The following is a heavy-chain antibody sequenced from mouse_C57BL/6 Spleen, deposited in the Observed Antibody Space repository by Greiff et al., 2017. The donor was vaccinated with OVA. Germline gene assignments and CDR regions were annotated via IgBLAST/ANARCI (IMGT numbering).Heavy chain of an antibody. CDR2: IYPGDGDA. J-gene: IGHJ4*01. CDR1: CSSFSSYW. Sequence: VPLQPSAPSLFTPSACLQISCKASCSSFSSYWMNWVKQRPGKGLEWIGQIYPGDGDANYNGKLKGKATLTADTSSSTAYMQLGSLTAEDSAVYCCARGGTHGAMDYWGQGTSVTVSS. CDR3: ARGGTHGAMDY. V-gene: IGHV1-80*01.